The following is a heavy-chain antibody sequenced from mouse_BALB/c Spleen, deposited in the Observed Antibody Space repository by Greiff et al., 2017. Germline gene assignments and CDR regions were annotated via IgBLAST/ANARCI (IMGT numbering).Heavy chain of an antibody. D-gene: IGHD5-5*01. V-gene: IGHV14-3*02. CDR1: GFNIKDTY. CDR3: ALLYLYAMDY. CDR2: IDPANGNT. Sequence: EVQLQQSGAELVKPGASVKLSCTASGFNIKDTYMHWVKLRPEQGLEWIGRIDPANGNTKYDPKFQGKATITADTSSNTAYLQLSSLTSEDTAVYYCALLYLYAMDYWGQGTSVTVSS. J-gene: IGHJ4*01.